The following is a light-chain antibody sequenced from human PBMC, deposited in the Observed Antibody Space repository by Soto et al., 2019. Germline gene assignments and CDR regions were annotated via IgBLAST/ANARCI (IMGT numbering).Light chain of an antibody. CDR2: GAS. CDR3: QQYGSSPQT. CDR1: QSISSY. V-gene: IGKV3-20*01. Sequence: EIVLTQSPGTLSLSPGERATLSCRASQSISSYLAWYQQKPGQAPRLLIYGASSRATGIPDRFSGSGSGTDFTLTISRLEPEDFAVYYYQQYGSSPQTFGQGTKVEIK. J-gene: IGKJ1*01.